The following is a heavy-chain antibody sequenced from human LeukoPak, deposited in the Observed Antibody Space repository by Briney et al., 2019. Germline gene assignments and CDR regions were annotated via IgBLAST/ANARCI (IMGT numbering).Heavy chain of an antibody. V-gene: IGHV4-39*01. J-gene: IGHJ4*02. CDR1: GGSISRSTYY. Sequence: PSETLSLTCTVSGGSISRSTYYWGWIRQPPGKGLEWIGNIYYSGSTYYNPSPKSRVTISVDTSKNQFSLKLSSVTAADTAVYYCARLQPELDYWGQGTLVTVSS. CDR3: ARLQPELDY. CDR2: IYYSGST.